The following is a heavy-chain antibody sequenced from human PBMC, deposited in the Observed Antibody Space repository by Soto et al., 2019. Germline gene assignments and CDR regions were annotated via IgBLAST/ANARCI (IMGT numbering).Heavy chain of an antibody. CDR2: INTNTGNP. CDR1: GYTFTSYA. J-gene: IGHJ4*02. V-gene: IGHV7-4-1*01. D-gene: IGHD4-17*01. Sequence: GASVKVSCKASGYTFTSYAMNWVRQAPGRGLEWMGWINTNTGNPTYAQGFTGRFVSSLDTSVSTAYLQICSLKAEDTAVYYCAREGTTVTNSLWGQGTLVTVSS. CDR3: AREGTTVTNSL.